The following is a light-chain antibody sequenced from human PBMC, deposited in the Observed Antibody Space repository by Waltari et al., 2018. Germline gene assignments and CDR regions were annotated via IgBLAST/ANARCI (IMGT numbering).Light chain of an antibody. CDR3: QQYYSIPWT. J-gene: IGKJ1*01. CDR2: WAS. CDR1: QRVLYGPHNKSF. Sequence: DIVMTQSPDSLTVSLGERATIDCKSSQRVLYGPHNKSFLAWFQQKLGQPPKLLIYWASTRESGVPVRFSGSGSGRDFTLTISSLQAEDVAVYYCQQYYSIPWTFGQGTKVEIK. V-gene: IGKV4-1*01.